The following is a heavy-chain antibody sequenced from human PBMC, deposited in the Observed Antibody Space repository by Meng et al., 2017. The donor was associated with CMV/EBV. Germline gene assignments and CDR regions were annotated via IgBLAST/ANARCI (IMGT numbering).Heavy chain of an antibody. CDR2: ISSSGSTI. CDR3: ARVGLWSSSSYYYGMDV. J-gene: IGHJ6*02. Sequence: GESLKISCAASGFTFSSYEMNWVRQAPGKGLEWVSYISSSGSTIYYADSVKGRFTISRDNAKNSLYLQMNSLRAEDTAVYYCARVGLWSSSSYYYGMDVWGQGTTVTVSS. CDR1: GFTFSSYE. V-gene: IGHV3-48*03. D-gene: IGHD6-6*01.